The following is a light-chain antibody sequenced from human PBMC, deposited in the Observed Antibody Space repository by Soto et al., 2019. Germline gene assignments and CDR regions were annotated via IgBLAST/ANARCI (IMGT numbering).Light chain of an antibody. J-gene: IGLJ6*01. Sequence: QSVLTQPPSASGTPGQRVTISCSGSSSNIGRNTVDWYQHLPGTAPKLLIYSNDQRPSGVPARFSGSKSGTSASLAISGLQSEDEADYYCAAWDDSLNGLVFGTGTQLTVL. CDR3: AAWDDSLNGLV. V-gene: IGLV1-44*01. CDR2: SND. CDR1: SSNIGRNT.